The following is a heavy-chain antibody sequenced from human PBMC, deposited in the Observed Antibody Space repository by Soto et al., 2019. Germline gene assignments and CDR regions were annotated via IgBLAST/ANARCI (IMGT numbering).Heavy chain of an antibody. J-gene: IGHJ6*02. Sequence: PSETLSLTCIVSGGSITSYHWSWIRQFPGKGLEWIGRIDTSGNTNYNPSLKSRVTMSVDTSKKQFSLKLTSVTAADTAVYYCARYSNNWFQTEGMDVWGQGTTVTVSS. CDR2: IDTSGNT. V-gene: IGHV4-4*07. CDR1: GGSITSYH. D-gene: IGHD6-13*01. CDR3: ARYSNNWFQTEGMDV.